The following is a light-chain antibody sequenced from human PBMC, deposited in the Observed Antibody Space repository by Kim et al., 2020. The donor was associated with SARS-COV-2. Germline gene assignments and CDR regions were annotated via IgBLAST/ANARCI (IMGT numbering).Light chain of an antibody. CDR1: QSIRSW. Sequence: DIQMTQSPSTLSASVGDRVTITCRASQSIRSWLAWYQQKPGKAPKVLISKASTLETGVPSRFSGSGSGTEFTLTIGSLQPDDFAAYYCQQYFTYPYTFGQGTKVEIK. J-gene: IGKJ2*01. V-gene: IGKV1-5*03. CDR3: QQYFTYPYT. CDR2: KAS.